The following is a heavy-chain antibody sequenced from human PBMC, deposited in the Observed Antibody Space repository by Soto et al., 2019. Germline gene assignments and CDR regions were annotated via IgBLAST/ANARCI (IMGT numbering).Heavy chain of an antibody. CDR3: ASEIRAVDYYDSSGYYYY. D-gene: IGHD3-22*01. V-gene: IGHV1-18*04. CDR2: ISAYNGNT. CDR1: GYTFTSYG. J-gene: IGHJ4*02. Sequence: ASVKVSCKASGYTFTSYGISWVRQAPGQGLEWMGWISAYNGNTNYAQKLQGRVTMTTDTSTSTAYMELRSLRSDDAAVYYCASEIRAVDYYDSSGYYYYWGQGTLVTVSS.